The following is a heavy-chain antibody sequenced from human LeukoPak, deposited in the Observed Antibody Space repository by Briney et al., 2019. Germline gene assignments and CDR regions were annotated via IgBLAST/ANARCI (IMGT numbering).Heavy chain of an antibody. J-gene: IGHJ6*02. Sequence: GASVKVCCKASGYTFTGYYMHWVRQAPGQELEWKGWSNPNSGGTNYAQKFQGRVTMTRDTSISTAYMQLSRLRSDDTAVYYCARDEGYCSSTSCSNYYYYGMDVRGQGTTVTVSS. CDR3: ARDEGYCSSTSCSNYYYYGMDV. CDR1: GYTFTGYY. V-gene: IGHV1-2*02. CDR2: SNPNSGGT. D-gene: IGHD2-2*01.